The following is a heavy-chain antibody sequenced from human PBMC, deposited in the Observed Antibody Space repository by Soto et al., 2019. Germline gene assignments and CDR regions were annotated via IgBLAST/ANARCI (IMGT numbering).Heavy chain of an antibody. D-gene: IGHD3-9*01. V-gene: IGHV4-59*01. CDR1: GGSISSYY. J-gene: IGHJ5*02. Sequence: SETLSLTCTVSGGSISSYYWSWIRQPPGKGLEWIGYIYYSGSTNYNPSLKSRVTISVDTSKNQFSLKLSSVTAADTAVYYCARGGYNDILTGYSRAKFDPWGQGTLVTVSS. CDR2: IYYSGST. CDR3: ARGGYNDILTGYSRAKFDP.